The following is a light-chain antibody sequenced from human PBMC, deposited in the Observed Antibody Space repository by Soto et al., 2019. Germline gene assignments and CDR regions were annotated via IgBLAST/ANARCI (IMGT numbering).Light chain of an antibody. J-gene: IGKJ4*01. CDR2: AAS. V-gene: IGKV1-12*01. Sequence: DIQMPQSPSSVSASVGDRVTITCRASPGIPSWLAWYQQKPGRAPQLLIYAASSLQSGVPSRFSGSGSGRDFTLTISSLQPEDFATYFCQQTSSFPLTFGGGTKVEIK. CDR3: QQTSSFPLT. CDR1: PGIPSW.